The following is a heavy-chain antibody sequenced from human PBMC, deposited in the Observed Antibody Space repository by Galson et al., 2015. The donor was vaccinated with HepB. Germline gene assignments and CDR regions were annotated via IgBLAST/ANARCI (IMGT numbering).Heavy chain of an antibody. Sequence: ETLSLTCTVSGGSISGSYWSWIRQPPGKGLEWIGYIYSSGSTNYNPSFRSRVTISVDTSKNHISLRLSSVTAADTALYYCARGLSGYSYGFYFDSWGQGILVTVSS. CDR2: IYSSGST. V-gene: IGHV4-59*01. CDR3: ARGLSGYSYGFYFDS. D-gene: IGHD5-18*01. CDR1: GGSISGSY. J-gene: IGHJ4*02.